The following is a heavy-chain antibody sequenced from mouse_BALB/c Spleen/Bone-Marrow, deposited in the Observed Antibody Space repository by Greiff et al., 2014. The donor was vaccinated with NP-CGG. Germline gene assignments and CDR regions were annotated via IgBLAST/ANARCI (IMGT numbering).Heavy chain of an antibody. V-gene: IGHV1-84*02. D-gene: IGHD1-1*01. Sequence: QVHVKQSGPELVKPGASVKISCKASGYTFTDYCINWVKQKPGQGLEWIGWIYPGSGNTQDNEKFKGKATLTVDTSSNTAYMQLSSLTSEGTAVYFCARPPYYYGSRPYWYFDVWGAGTTVTVSS. J-gene: IGHJ1*01. CDR2: IYPGSGNT. CDR1: GYTFTDYC. CDR3: ARPPYYYGSRPYWYFDV.